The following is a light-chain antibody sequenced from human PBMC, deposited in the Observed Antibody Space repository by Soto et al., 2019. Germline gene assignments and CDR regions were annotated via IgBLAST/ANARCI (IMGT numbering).Light chain of an antibody. Sequence: QSALTQPASVSGSPGQSITIPCTGTSSDVGGDNYVSWYLQHPGKAPKLMIYDISNRPSGVSHRFSGSKSGNTASLTISGLQAEDEADYYRSSYTSSSTPVFGGGTKLTVL. CDR3: SSYTSSSTPV. J-gene: IGLJ2*01. CDR1: SSDVGGDNY. V-gene: IGLV2-14*03. CDR2: DIS.